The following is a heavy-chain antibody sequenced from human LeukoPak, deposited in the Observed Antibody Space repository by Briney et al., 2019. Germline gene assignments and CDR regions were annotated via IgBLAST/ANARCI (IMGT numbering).Heavy chain of an antibody. V-gene: IGHV3-21*01. CDR1: GFTFSSYS. CDR2: ISSSSSYI. CDR3: ARDAITMVRGVISP. D-gene: IGHD3-10*01. J-gene: IGHJ5*02. Sequence: GGSLRLSCAASGFTFSSYSMNWVRQAPGKGLEWVSSISSSSSYIYYADSVKGRFTISRGNAKNSLYLQMNSLRAEDTAVYYCARDAITMVRGVISPWGQGTLVTVSS.